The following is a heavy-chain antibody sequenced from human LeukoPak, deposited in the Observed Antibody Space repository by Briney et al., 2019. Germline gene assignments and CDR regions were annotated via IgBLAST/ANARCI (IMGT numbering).Heavy chain of an antibody. D-gene: IGHD4/OR15-4a*01. Sequence: ASVTVSCKASEYSFTDSYIHWVRQAPGQGLEWMGLINPSGDVTIYAQKFQGRVTMTRDKSTRTVYMELSSLKFEDTAVYYCARDRATMVTTWWFDPWGQGTLVTVSS. CDR3: ARDRATMVTTWWFDP. V-gene: IGHV1-46*01. CDR2: INPSGDVT. CDR1: EYSFTDSY. J-gene: IGHJ5*02.